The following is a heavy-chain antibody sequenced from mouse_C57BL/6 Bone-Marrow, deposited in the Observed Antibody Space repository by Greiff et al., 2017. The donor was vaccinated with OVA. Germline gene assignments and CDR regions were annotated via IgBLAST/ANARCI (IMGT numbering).Heavy chain of an antibody. CDR1: GYTFTDYD. V-gene: IGHV1-15*01. Sequence: VQLQQSGAELVRPGASVTLSCKASGYTFTDYDMHWVKQTPVHGLEWIGAIDPETGGTAYNQKFKGKAILTADKSSRTAYMELRSLTSEDSAGYDCTRCDSNYYAMDYWGQGTAVTVSS. CDR3: TRCDSNYYAMDY. J-gene: IGHJ4*01. CDR2: IDPETGGT. D-gene: IGHD2-5*01.